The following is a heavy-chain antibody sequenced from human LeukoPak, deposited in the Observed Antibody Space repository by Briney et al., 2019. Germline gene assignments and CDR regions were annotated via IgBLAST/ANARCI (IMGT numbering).Heavy chain of an antibody. Sequence: GGSLRLSCAASGFTFESFEMNWVRQAPGKGLEWVSYISSSGSTIYYADSVKGRFTISRDNAKNSLYLQMNSLRAEDTAVYYCAELGITMIGGVWGKGTTVTISS. CDR1: GFTFESFE. V-gene: IGHV3-48*03. D-gene: IGHD3-10*02. J-gene: IGHJ6*04. CDR2: ISSSGSTI. CDR3: AELGITMIGGV.